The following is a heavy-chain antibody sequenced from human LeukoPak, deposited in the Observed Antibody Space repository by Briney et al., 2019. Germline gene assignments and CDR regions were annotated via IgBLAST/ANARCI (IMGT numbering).Heavy chain of an antibody. Sequence: SETLSLTCTVSGGSISSYYWSWIRQPPGKGLEWIGYIYYSGSTNYNPSLKSRVTISVDTSKNQFSLKLSSVTAADTAVYYCARLAGGFTAYYYYYGMDVWGQGATVTVSS. V-gene: IGHV4-59*08. CDR2: IYYSGST. CDR3: ARLAGGFTAYYYYYGMDV. CDR1: GGSISSYY. J-gene: IGHJ6*02. D-gene: IGHD2-8*02.